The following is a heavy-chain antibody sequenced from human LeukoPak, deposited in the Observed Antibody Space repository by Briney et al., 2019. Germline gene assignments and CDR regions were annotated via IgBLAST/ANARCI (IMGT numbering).Heavy chain of an antibody. V-gene: IGHV4-39*07. CDR3: ARIRRAQSSGRKDWFDP. D-gene: IGHD6-19*01. Sequence: PSETLSLTCTVSGGSISSTSYYWGWVRQPPGKGLEYIGSIYYLGSTYYNPSLKRRVTITIDTSKNQFSLRLYSVTAADTAVYYCARIRRAQSSGRKDWFDPWGQGTLVTVSS. CDR2: IYYLGST. CDR1: GGSISSTSYY. J-gene: IGHJ5*02.